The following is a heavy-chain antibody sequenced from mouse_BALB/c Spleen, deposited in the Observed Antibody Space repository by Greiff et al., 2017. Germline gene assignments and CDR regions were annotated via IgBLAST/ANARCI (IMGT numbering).Heavy chain of an antibody. J-gene: IGHJ2*01. CDR2: IYPGNSDT. CDR1: GYTFTSYY. V-gene: IGHV1-5*01. Sequence: EVKLMESGPELVKPGASVRISCKASGYTFTSYYIHWVKQRPGQDLEWIGAIYPGNSDTSYNQKFKGKAKLTAVTSTSTAYMELSSLTNEDSAVYYCTRLDYYGNYYWGQGTTLTVSS. CDR3: TRLDYYGNYY. D-gene: IGHD2-1*01.